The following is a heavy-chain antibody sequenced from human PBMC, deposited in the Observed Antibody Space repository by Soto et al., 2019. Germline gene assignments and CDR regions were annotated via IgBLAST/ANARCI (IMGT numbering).Heavy chain of an antibody. CDR3: AREGGYSYGFGY. D-gene: IGHD5-18*01. J-gene: IGHJ4*02. Sequence: QVQLVQSGAEVKKPGASVKVSCKASGYTFTSYDINWVRQATGQGLEWMGWMNPNSGNTAYAQKFQGRVTMSRNTSRSTAYMELSSLRSEDTAVYYCAREGGYSYGFGYWGQGTLVTVSS. CDR2: MNPNSGNT. CDR1: GYTFTSYD. V-gene: IGHV1-8*01.